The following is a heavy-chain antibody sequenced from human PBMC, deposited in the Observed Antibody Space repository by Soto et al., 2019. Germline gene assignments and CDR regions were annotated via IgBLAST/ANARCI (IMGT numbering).Heavy chain of an antibody. CDR2: TYYRSKWYN. Sequence: SQTLSLTCAISGDSVSTNRATWDWIRQSPSRGLEWLGRTYYRSKWYNDYAVSVKGRITINPDTSNNQLSLQLNSVTPDDTAVYYCARVPLDYDILTGPFDYWGQGTLVTVSS. CDR1: GDSVSTNRAT. D-gene: IGHD3-9*01. CDR3: ARVPLDYDILTGPFDY. J-gene: IGHJ4*02. V-gene: IGHV6-1*01.